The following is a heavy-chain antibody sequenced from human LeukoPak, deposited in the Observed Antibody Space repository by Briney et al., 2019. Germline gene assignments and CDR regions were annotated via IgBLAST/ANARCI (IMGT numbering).Heavy chain of an antibody. Sequence: PSETLSLTCAVYGGSFSGYYWSWIRHPPGKGLEWIGEINHSGSTNYNPPLKSRVTISVDTSKNQFSLKLSSVTAADTAVYYCARGPQNLQLWFGTKNPYDYWGQGTLVTVSS. CDR1: GGSFSGYY. CDR2: INHSGST. J-gene: IGHJ4*02. D-gene: IGHD3-10*01. CDR3: ARGPQNLQLWFGTKNPYDY. V-gene: IGHV4-34*01.